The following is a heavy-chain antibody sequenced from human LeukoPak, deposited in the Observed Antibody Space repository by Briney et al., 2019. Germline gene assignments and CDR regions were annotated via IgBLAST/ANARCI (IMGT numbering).Heavy chain of an antibody. J-gene: IGHJ4*02. CDR2: IKQDGSEK. CDR3: ARDLISGYLN. V-gene: IGHV3-7*03. D-gene: IGHD1-1*01. CDR1: GFTFSSYW. Sequence: GGPLRLSCAASGFTFSSYWMSWVRPAPGKGLEWVANIKQDGSEKYYVDSVKGRFTISRDNAKNSLYLQMNSLRAEDTTVYYCARDLISGYLNWGQGTLVTVSS.